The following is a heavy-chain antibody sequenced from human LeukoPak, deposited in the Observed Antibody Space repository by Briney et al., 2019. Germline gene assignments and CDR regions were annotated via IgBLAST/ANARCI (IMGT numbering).Heavy chain of an antibody. CDR3: ARHVGSLYFAMVRGVTEGDDAFDI. D-gene: IGHD3-10*01. CDR2: IYYSGST. V-gene: IGHV4-39*01. Sequence: PSETLSLTCTVSGGSISSSSYYWGWIRQPPGKGLEWIGSIYYSGSTYYNPSLKSRVTISVDTSKNQFSLKLSSVTAADTAAYYCARHVGSLYFAMVRGVTEGDDAFDIWGQGTMVTVSS. J-gene: IGHJ3*02. CDR1: GGSISSSSYY.